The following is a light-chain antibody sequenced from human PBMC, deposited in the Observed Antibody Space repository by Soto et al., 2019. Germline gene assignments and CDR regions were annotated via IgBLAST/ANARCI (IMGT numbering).Light chain of an antibody. CDR3: MQSTQLPPT. CDR2: EVS. V-gene: IGKV2D-29*02. J-gene: IGKJ5*01. Sequence: DLVMTLTPLSLSVVPGERASISCKSIQSLLHITGETFLFWYLQKPGQSPQLXIYEVSTRVSGVPDRFSGSGSGTDFTLEVSRVETADVGIYYCMQSTQLPPTFGQGTRLEI. CDR1: QSLLHITGETF.